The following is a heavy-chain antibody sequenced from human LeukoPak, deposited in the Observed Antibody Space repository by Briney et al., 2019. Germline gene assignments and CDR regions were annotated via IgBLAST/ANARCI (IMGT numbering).Heavy chain of an antibody. V-gene: IGHV3-23*01. CDR3: ARAGFGRYGMDV. D-gene: IGHD3-10*01. CDR2: ISGSGGST. J-gene: IGHJ6*02. Sequence: RPGGSLRLSCAASGFTFSSYAMSWVRQAPGKGLEWVSAISGSGGSTYYADSVKGRFTISRDNSKNTLYLQMNSLRVEDTAVYYCARAGFGRYGMDVRGQGTTVTVSS. CDR1: GFTFSSYA.